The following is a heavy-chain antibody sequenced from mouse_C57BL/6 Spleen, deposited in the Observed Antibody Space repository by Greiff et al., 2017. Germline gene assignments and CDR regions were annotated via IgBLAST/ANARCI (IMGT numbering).Heavy chain of an antibody. CDR1: GFTFSSYT. V-gene: IGHV5-9*01. CDR3: ARSYYYGSSSFAY. CDR2: ISGGGGNT. D-gene: IGHD1-1*01. Sequence: EVKVEESGGGLVKPGGSLKLSCAASGFTFSSYTMSWVRQTPEKRLEWVATISGGGGNTYYPDSVKGRFTISRDNAKNTLYLQMRSLRYEDTALYYCARSYYYGSSSFAYWGQGTLVTVSA. J-gene: IGHJ3*01.